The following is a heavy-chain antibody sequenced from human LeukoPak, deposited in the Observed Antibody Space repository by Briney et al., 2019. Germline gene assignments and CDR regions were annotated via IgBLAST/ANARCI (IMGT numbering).Heavy chain of an antibody. CDR1: GASISGGTYY. D-gene: IGHD1-26*01. CDR2: IYYTGST. J-gene: IGHJ4*02. Sequence: KPSETLSLTCSVSGASISGGTYYWGWIRQPPGKGLEWIGSIYYTGSTYDNPSLKSRVTISVDTSKNQFSLKLSSVTAADMAVYYCARRGGSGRAFDYWGQGTLVTVSS. CDR3: ARRGGSGRAFDY. V-gene: IGHV4-39*01.